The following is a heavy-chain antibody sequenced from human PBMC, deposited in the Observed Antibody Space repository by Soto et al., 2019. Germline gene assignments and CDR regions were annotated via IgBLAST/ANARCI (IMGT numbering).Heavy chain of an antibody. CDR1: DFILSDAW. D-gene: IGHD3-22*01. CDR2: IKSKAHGGTT. Sequence: EVQLEESGGGLIKPGESLTLSCAASDFILSDAWMTWVRQAPGKGLEWVGRIKSKAHGGTTDYAAPLKGRCTILRDDTKNTLDLQMTSLQTEDTAMYYCASYRYSSGLRRYDHGSQGALVTVSS. CDR3: ASYRYSSGLRRYDH. V-gene: IGHV3-15*07. J-gene: IGHJ4*02.